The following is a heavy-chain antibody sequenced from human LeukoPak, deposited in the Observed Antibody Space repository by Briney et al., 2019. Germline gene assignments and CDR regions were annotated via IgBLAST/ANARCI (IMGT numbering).Heavy chain of an antibody. Sequence: ASVKVSCKASGGTFSSYAISWVRQAPGQGLEWMGWISAYNGNTNYAQKLQGRVTMTTDTSTSTAYMELRSLRSDDTAVYYCARVGSHPHYYYYMDVWGKGTTVTVSS. CDR3: ARVGSHPHYYYYMDV. D-gene: IGHD1-26*01. CDR1: GGTFSSYA. CDR2: ISAYNGNT. V-gene: IGHV1-18*01. J-gene: IGHJ6*03.